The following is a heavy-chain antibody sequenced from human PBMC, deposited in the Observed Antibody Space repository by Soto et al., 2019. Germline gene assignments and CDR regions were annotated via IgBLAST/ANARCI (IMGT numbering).Heavy chain of an antibody. Sequence: GGSLRLSCAASGFTFSSYAMHWVRQAPGKGLEYVSAISSNGGSTYYANSVKGRFTISRDNSKNTLYLQMGSLRAEDMAVYYCARDRSPTYYDILTGYYFPHDGFDPWGQGTLVTVSS. CDR1: GFTFSSYA. D-gene: IGHD3-9*01. CDR3: ARDRSPTYYDILTGYYFPHDGFDP. V-gene: IGHV3-64*01. CDR2: ISSNGGST. J-gene: IGHJ5*02.